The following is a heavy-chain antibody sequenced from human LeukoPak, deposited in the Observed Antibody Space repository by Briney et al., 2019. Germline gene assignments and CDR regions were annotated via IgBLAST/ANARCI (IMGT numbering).Heavy chain of an antibody. CDR1: GGSISSGGYY. J-gene: IGHJ6*02. CDR3: ARELLSYSSWYGMDV. V-gene: IGHV4-61*08. D-gene: IGHD6-13*01. Sequence: SETLSLTCTVSGGSISSGGYYWSWIRQHPGKGLEWIGYIYYSGSTNYNPSLKSRVTISVDTSKNQFSLKLSSVTAADTAVYYCARELLSYSSWYGMDVGGQGTTVTVSS. CDR2: IYYSGST.